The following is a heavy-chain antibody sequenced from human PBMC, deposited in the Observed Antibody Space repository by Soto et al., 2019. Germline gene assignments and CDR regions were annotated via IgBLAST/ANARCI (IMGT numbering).Heavy chain of an antibody. CDR3: GRVVEGATRHTDFDS. J-gene: IGHJ5*01. Sequence: SETLSLTCTVSGVSMHNSHSFWGWIRQPPGKGLEIIGNVYYSGGAHYNPSLKSRVAISVDTANNQVSLKMSSVTAADTAVYYCGRVVEGATRHTDFDSWGQGTLVTVSS. V-gene: IGHV4-39*01. CDR2: VYYSGGA. CDR1: GVSMHNSHSF. D-gene: IGHD2-21*01.